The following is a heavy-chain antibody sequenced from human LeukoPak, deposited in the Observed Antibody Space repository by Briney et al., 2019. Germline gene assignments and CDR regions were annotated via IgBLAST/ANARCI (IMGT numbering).Heavy chain of an antibody. CDR3: TTEADY. Sequence: GGSLRLSCAVSGFTLSNVWMSWVRQAPGKGLEWVGRIKSKTDGGTTDYAAPVKGRFTISRDESKNTLYVQMNSLKSEDTAVYYCTTEADYWGQGALVTVSS. V-gene: IGHV3-15*01. J-gene: IGHJ4*02. CDR1: GFTLSNVW. CDR2: IKSKTDGGTT.